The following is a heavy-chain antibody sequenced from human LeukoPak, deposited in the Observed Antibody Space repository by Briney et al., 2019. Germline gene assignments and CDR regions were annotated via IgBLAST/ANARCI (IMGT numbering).Heavy chain of an antibody. D-gene: IGHD3-22*01. V-gene: IGHV4-34*01. CDR2: INDYTGDT. Sequence: PSETLSLTCTVYGGSFTDYFWTWIRQSPGKGLEWIGEINDYTGDTNYNPSLNSRVSISLEKSKNQFSLELRSVSAADTAVYYCARGRIAKIVVVHSFSYGMDVWGQGTTVTVSS. CDR1: GGSFTDYF. J-gene: IGHJ6*02. CDR3: ARGRIAKIVVVHSFSYGMDV.